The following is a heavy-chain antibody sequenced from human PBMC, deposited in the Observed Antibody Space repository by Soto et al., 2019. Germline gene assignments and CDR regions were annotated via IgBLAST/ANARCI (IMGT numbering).Heavy chain of an antibody. CDR2: IRGCGTA. CDR3: AKDLASAGTISRYFDY. CDR1: GFTFSSYG. D-gene: IGHD6-13*01. V-gene: IGHV3-23*01. Sequence: GGSLRLSCTASGFTFSSYGMSWVRQAPGKGLEWVSGIRGCGTAYYTDSVKGRFTISRDNSKNTLYLQMNSLRAEDTAAYYCAKDLASAGTISRYFDYWGQGTLVTVSS. J-gene: IGHJ4*02.